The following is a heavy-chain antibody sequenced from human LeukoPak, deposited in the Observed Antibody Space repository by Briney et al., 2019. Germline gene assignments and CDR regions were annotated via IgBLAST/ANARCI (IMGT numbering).Heavy chain of an antibody. CDR2: INHSGST. J-gene: IGHJ4*02. CDR3: ARGGKYYYDSSGYNY. V-gene: IGHV4-39*07. Sequence: ETLSLTCTVSGGSISSSSYYWGWIRQPPGKGLEWIGEINHSGSTNYNPSLKSRVTISVDTSKNQFSLKLSSVTAADTAVYYCARGGKYYYDSSGYNYWGQGTLVTVSS. D-gene: IGHD3-22*01. CDR1: GGSISSSSYY.